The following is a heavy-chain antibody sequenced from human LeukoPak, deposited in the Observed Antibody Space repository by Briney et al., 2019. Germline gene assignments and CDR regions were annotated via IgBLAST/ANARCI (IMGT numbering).Heavy chain of an antibody. V-gene: IGHV3-15*01. CDR1: GFTYSNAW. D-gene: IGHD1-1*01. J-gene: IGHJ4*02. Sequence: GSLLLSCASSGFTYSNAWMSWVRQAPGKGLEWVGRIKSKTDGGTTDYAAPVKGRFTISRDDSKNTLYLQMNSLKTEDTAVYYCTTGAGTGTIFGYWGQGTLVTVSS. CDR3: TTGAGTGTIFGY. CDR2: IKSKTDGGTT.